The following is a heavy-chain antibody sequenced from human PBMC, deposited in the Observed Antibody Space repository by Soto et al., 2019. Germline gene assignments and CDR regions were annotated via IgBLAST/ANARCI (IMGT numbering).Heavy chain of an antibody. CDR3: ARGPPGLAPKRVWFDP. J-gene: IGHJ5*02. Sequence: ASVKVSCKASGYTFTGYYMHWVRQAPGQGLEWMGWINPNGGGTNYAQKFQGRVTMTRDTSISTAYMELSRLRSDDTAVYYCARGPPGLAPKRVWFDPCGQGPLVTVSS. CDR2: INPNGGGT. D-gene: IGHD6-13*01. V-gene: IGHV1-2*02. CDR1: GYTFTGYY.